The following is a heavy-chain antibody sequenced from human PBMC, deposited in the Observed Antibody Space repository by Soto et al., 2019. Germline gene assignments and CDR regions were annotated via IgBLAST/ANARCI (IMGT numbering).Heavy chain of an antibody. V-gene: IGHV4-34*01. Sequence: QVQLQQWGAGLLKPSETLSLTCAVYGGSFSGYYWSWIRQPPGKGLEWIGEINHSGSTNYNPSLKGRVTISVDTSKNQFSLKLSSVTAADTAVYYCARGHRLLVPSYYYGMDVWGQGTTVTVSS. D-gene: IGHD2-15*01. CDR1: GGSFSGYY. J-gene: IGHJ6*02. CDR3: ARGHRLLVPSYYYGMDV. CDR2: INHSGST.